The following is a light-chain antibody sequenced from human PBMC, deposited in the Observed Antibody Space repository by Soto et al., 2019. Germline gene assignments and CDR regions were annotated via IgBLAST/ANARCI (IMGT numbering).Light chain of an antibody. Sequence: AIQMTQSPSSLSASVGDRVTITCRASQAIGNDLGWYQQIPGKAPKLLIYAASRLHSGVPSNFSGSGSGSDFTLTIRSLQPEDFATYYCLQNYRSPWTFGQGTKVELK. CDR3: LQNYRSPWT. V-gene: IGKV1-6*01. CDR1: QAIGND. J-gene: IGKJ1*01. CDR2: AAS.